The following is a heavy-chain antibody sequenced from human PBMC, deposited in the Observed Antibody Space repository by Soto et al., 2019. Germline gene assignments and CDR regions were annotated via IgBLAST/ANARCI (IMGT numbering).Heavy chain of an antibody. D-gene: IGHD4-17*01. CDR1: GFTFSSYA. CDR2: IHGSGGST. CDR3: ARGKDRATVTTFDY. J-gene: IGHJ4*02. V-gene: IGHV3-23*01. Sequence: GGSLRLSCAASGFTFSSYAMNWVRQAPGKGLEWVSVIHGSGGSTYYADTVKGRFTISRDNSKNTVDLQMNSPRAEDMVVYYCARGKDRATVTTFDYWGQGTLVTVSS.